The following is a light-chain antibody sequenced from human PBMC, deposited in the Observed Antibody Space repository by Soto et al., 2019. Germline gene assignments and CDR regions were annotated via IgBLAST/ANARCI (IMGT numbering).Light chain of an antibody. CDR2: DTS. V-gene: IGKV3-20*01. CDR1: QSLTNSF. J-gene: IGKJ5*01. CDR3: QQYGTSEIL. Sequence: FVLTQSPATLSVSPGERATLSCRASQSLTNSFIAWYQQRPGQAPRLLIYDTSSRASGIPDRFSGSGSGTDFTLTISRLETEDFAVFYCQQYGTSEILFGQGTRLEIK.